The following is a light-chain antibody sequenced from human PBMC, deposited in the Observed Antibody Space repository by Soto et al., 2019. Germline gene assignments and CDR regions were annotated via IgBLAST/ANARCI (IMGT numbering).Light chain of an antibody. CDR3: QQYYSYPRT. J-gene: IGKJ4*01. CDR1: QGISSY. CDR2: AAS. Sequence: AIRMTQSPSSFSASTGDRGTITCRASQGISSYLAWYQQKPGKAPKLLIYAASTLQSGVPSRFSGSGSGTDFTLTISCLQSEDFATYYCQQYYSYPRTFGGGTKVDIK. V-gene: IGKV1-8*01.